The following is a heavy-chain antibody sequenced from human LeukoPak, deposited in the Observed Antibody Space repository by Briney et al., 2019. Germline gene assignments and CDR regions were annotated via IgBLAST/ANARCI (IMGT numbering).Heavy chain of an antibody. D-gene: IGHD3-10*01. Sequence: HGESLKISCKGSGYRFTSYWIGWVRQMPGKGLEWMGIIYPADSDTRYSPSFQGQVTISADKSISTAYLQWSSLKASDTAMYYCARRDYGSGSSYDYWGQGTLVTVSS. CDR2: IYPADSDT. CDR3: ARRDYGSGSSYDY. V-gene: IGHV5-51*01. CDR1: GYRFTSYW. J-gene: IGHJ4*02.